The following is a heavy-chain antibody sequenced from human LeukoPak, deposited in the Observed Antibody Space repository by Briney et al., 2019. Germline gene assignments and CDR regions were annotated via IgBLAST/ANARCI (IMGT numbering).Heavy chain of an antibody. CDR2: IIPILGMA. V-gene: IGHV1-69*04. CDR1: GGTFSSHV. J-gene: IGHJ5*02. CDR3: VREVGYGDYVSTNNWFDP. Sequence: SVKVSCKASGGTFSSHVISWVRQAPGQGLEWMGKIIPILGMARYAQKFQGRVTITADKSTSTAYMELSSLRSEDTAVYYCVREVGYGDYVSTNNWFDPWGQGTLVIVSS. D-gene: IGHD4-17*01.